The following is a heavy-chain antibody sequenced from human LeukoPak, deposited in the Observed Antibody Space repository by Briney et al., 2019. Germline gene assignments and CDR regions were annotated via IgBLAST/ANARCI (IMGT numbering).Heavy chain of an antibody. Sequence: GASVKVSCKASGYTFTSYGISWVRQAPGQGLEWMGWISAYNGNTNYAQKLQGRVTMTTDTSTSTAYMELRSLRSDDTAVYHCARDVGAPMIVVVDDAFDIWGQGTMVTVSS. J-gene: IGHJ3*02. V-gene: IGHV1-18*01. CDR2: ISAYNGNT. CDR3: ARDVGAPMIVVVDDAFDI. D-gene: IGHD3-22*01. CDR1: GYTFTSYG.